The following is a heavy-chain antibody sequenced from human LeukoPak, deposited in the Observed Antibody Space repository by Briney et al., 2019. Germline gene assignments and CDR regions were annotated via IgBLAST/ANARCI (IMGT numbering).Heavy chain of an antibody. Sequence: GGSLRLSCAASGFTFSSYSMNWVRQAPGKGLEWVSSISSSSSYIYYADSVKGRFTISRDNAKNSLYLQMNSLRAEDTAVYYCARRGGIVVVSAATVGHGMDVWGQGTTVTVSS. D-gene: IGHD2-2*01. CDR2: ISSSSSYI. CDR3: ARRGGIVVVSAATVGHGMDV. J-gene: IGHJ6*02. CDR1: GFTFSSYS. V-gene: IGHV3-21*01.